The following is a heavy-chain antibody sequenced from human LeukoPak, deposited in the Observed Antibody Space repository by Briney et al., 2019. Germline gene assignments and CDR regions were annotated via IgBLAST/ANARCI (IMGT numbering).Heavy chain of an antibody. V-gene: IGHV4-4*07. D-gene: IGHD6-6*01. CDR2: IYASGST. CDR1: GGSISSYY. Sequence: SETLSLTCTVSGGSISSYYWSWIRQPAGKGLEWIGRIYASGSTNYNPSLKSRVTMSVDTSKNQFSLKLSSVTAADTAVYYCVRELSTSSTAFDVWGQGTKVTVSS. J-gene: IGHJ3*01. CDR3: VRELSTSSTAFDV.